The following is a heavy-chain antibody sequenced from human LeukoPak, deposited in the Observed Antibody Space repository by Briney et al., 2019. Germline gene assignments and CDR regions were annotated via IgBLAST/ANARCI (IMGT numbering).Heavy chain of an antibody. Sequence: GGSLRLSCAASGFTFSSYAMHWVRQAPGKGLEWVAVISYDGSNKYYADSVKGRFTISRDNSKNTLYLQMNSLRAEDTAVYYCARDSDYYDSSGPSEAFDIWGQGTMVTVSS. V-gene: IGHV3-30-3*01. CDR2: ISYDGSNK. J-gene: IGHJ3*02. CDR3: ARDSDYYDSSGPSEAFDI. D-gene: IGHD3-22*01. CDR1: GFTFSSYA.